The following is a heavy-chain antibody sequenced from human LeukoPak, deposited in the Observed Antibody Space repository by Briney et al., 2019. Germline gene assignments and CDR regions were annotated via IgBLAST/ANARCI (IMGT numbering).Heavy chain of an antibody. CDR3: ARGVLLWYWEDYFDY. J-gene: IGHJ4*02. D-gene: IGHD3-10*01. CDR2: ISRNSRHV. Sequence: GGSLRLSCAASGFTFSDYSMNWVRQAPGKGLEWVSSISRNSRHVYYGGSVWGRFTISRDDARNSLFLEMNSLRAEDMAVYYCARGVLLWYWEDYFDYWGQGTLVTVSS. CDR1: GFTFSDYS. V-gene: IGHV3-21*01.